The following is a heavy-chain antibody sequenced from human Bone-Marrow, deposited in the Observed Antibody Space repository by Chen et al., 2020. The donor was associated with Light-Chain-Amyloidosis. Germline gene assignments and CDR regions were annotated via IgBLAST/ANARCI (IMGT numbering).Heavy chain of an antibody. CDR2: IYPDDSHA. D-gene: IGHD5-12*01. V-gene: IGHV5-51*01. J-gene: IGHJ4*02. CDR1: GYTFPNYW. CDR3: ARRRDGYNFDY. Sequence: EVQLEQSGPEVKKPGESLKISCKGPGYTFPNYWIGWVRQMPGKGLEWIGVIYPDDSHARYSPSFEGQVTISADKSITTAYLQWRSLKASDTAMYYCARRRDGYNFDYWGQGTLVTVSS.